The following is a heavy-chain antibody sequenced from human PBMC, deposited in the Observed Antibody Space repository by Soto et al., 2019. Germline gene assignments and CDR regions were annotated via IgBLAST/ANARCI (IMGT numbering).Heavy chain of an antibody. V-gene: IGHV3-20*04. CDR3: DRGAATPGVNEYYYCMDV. Sequence: EVQLVAYGGGVVRPWGSLRLSRAASGFTFDDYGMSWVRQAQGNGLEWVSGINWNGGSTGYADSVKGRFTITRDNAKTSLYLQMDRRRAENKALSFWDRGAATPGVNEYYYCMDVWGLGTPVTVSS. J-gene: IGHJ6*02. CDR2: INWNGGST. D-gene: IGHD7-27*01. CDR1: GFTFDDYG.